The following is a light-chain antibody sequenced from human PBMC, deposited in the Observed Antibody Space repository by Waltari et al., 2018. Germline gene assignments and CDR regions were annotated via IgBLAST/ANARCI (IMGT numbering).Light chain of an antibody. CDR1: SSDVGGFNY. V-gene: IGLV2-14*01. J-gene: IGLJ2*01. Sequence: QSALTQPASVSGSPGRSITISCTGTSSDVGGFNYVSWYQQHPGKAPKLMIYEITNRPSGVSNRFSGSKSGNTASLTISGLQAKDEADYYCSSYTSSSAFVVFGGGTKLTVL. CDR3: SSYTSSSAFVV. CDR2: EIT.